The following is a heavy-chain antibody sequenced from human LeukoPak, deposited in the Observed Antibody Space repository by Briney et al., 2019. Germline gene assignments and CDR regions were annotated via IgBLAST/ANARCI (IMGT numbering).Heavy chain of an antibody. V-gene: IGHV3-23*01. D-gene: IGHD1-26*01. CDR1: GFTFSSYA. Sequence: GGSLRLSCAASGFTFSSYAMSWVRQAPGKGLEWVSAISGSGGSTYYADSVEGRFNISRDNAKNSLYLQMNSLRAEDTAIYYCAREGGSYWGGLDAFDIWGQGTMVTVSS. J-gene: IGHJ3*02. CDR2: ISGSGGST. CDR3: AREGGSYWGGLDAFDI.